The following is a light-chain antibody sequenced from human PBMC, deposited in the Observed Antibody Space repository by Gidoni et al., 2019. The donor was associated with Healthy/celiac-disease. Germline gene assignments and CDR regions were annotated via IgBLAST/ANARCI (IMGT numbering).Light chain of an antibody. Sequence: AIQLTQSSSSLSASVGDRVTITCRASQGISSALAWYQQKPGKAPKLLIYDASSLESGVPSRFSGSGSGTDFTLTISSLQPEDFATYYCQQVNSYPLTFGHGTKVDIK. CDR3: QQVNSYPLT. J-gene: IGKJ3*01. CDR2: DAS. CDR1: QGISSA. V-gene: IGKV1-13*02.